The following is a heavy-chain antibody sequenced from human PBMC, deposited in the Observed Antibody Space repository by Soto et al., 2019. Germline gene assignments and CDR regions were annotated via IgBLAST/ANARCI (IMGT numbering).Heavy chain of an antibody. J-gene: IGHJ4*02. Sequence: XGALKLSCSTSGFTFSSYAMSWVRQAPGQGLEWVSASVGSGGSTYYADSVKGRFTISRDNSKNTLYLQMDSLRAEDTAVYYCAKDSLYFYDRSGYYDYWGQGTLVTVSS. D-gene: IGHD3-22*01. V-gene: IGHV3-23*01. CDR3: AKDSLYFYDRSGYYDY. CDR1: GFTFSSYA. CDR2: SVGSGGST.